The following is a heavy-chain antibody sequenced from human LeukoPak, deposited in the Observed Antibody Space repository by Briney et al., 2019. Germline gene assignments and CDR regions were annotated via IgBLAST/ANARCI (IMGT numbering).Heavy chain of an antibody. CDR1: GFTFGSYG. Sequence: GRSLRLSCAASGFTFGSYGMHWVRQAPGKGLECVAVISYDGSNKYFADSVKGRFTISRDNSKNTLYLQMNSLRAEDTAVYYCAKGGYYDSSGYFTIDYWGQGTLVTVSS. D-gene: IGHD3-22*01. CDR3: AKGGYYDSSGYFTIDY. CDR2: ISYDGSNK. J-gene: IGHJ4*02. V-gene: IGHV3-30*18.